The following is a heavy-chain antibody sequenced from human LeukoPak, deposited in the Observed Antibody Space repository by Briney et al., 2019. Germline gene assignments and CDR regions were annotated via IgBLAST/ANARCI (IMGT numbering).Heavy chain of an antibody. Sequence: GGSLRLSCAASGFTFSSYGMHWVRQAPGKGLEWVAFIRYDGSNKYYADSVKGRFTISRDNSKNTLYLQMNSLRAGDTAVYYCAKLSAVEQNFDYWGQGTLVTVSS. CDR3: AKLSAVEQNFDY. D-gene: IGHD1/OR15-1a*01. V-gene: IGHV3-30*02. CDR1: GFTFSSYG. J-gene: IGHJ4*02. CDR2: IRYDGSNK.